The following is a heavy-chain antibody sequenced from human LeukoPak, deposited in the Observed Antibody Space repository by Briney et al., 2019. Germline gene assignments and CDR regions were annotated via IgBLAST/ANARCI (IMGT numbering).Heavy chain of an antibody. V-gene: IGHV4-61*01. D-gene: IGHD6-19*01. CDR3: ARARTSIAVAGTGIYYYSGMDV. CDR2: IYYSGST. J-gene: IGHJ6*02. Sequence: SGTLSLTCTVSGGSVSSGSYYWSWIRQPPGTGLEWIGYIYYSGSTNYNPSLKSRVTISVDTSKNQFSLKLSAVTAADTAVYYCARARTSIAVAGTGIYYYSGMDVWGQGPTVTVSS. CDR1: GGSVSSGSYY.